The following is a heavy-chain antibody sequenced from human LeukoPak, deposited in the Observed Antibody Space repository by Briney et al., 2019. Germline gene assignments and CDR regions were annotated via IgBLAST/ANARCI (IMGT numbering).Heavy chain of an antibody. CDR3: ARGHYDVLASSYKWTPDY. CDR2: INSGGDYK. J-gene: IGHJ4*02. V-gene: IGHV3-21*01. CDR1: GFTFNTFN. D-gene: IGHD3-9*01. Sequence: GGSLRLSCAPSGFTFNTFNMNWFRQAPGKGLEWVSSINSGGDYKYYADSLKGRFTTSRDNAKNSLSLQLSSLRVEDTAIYYCARGHYDVLASSYKWTPDYWGQGTLVTVSS.